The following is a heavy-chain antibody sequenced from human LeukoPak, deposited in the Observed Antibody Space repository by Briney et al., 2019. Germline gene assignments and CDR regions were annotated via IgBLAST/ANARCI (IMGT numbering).Heavy chain of an antibody. CDR1: GFTSSNYA. CDR3: ARGPSGYHNT. CDR2: IRYDGSSK. V-gene: IGHV3-30*02. D-gene: IGHD5-12*01. Sequence: GGSLRLSCAASGFTSSNYAMHWVRQAPGKGLEWLAYIRYDGSSKYYADFVKGRFTISRDNSKNTLYLQMNSLRAEDTAVYYCARGPSGYHNTGGQGTLVTVSS. J-gene: IGHJ4*02.